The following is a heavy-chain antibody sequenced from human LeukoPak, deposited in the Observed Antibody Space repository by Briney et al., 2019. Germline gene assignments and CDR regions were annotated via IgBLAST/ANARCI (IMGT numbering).Heavy chain of an antibody. CDR1: GYTFTSYG. CDR3: ARVDGGAVVAATGYYGMDV. V-gene: IGHV1-18*01. CDR2: ISAYNGNT. D-gene: IGHD2-15*01. J-gene: IGHJ6*02. Sequence: VASVKVSCKASGYTFTSYGISWVRQAPGQGLEWMGWISAYNGNTNYAQKLQGRVTMTTDTSTSTAYMELRSLRSDDTAVYYCARVDGGAVVAATGYYGMDVWGQGTTVTVSS.